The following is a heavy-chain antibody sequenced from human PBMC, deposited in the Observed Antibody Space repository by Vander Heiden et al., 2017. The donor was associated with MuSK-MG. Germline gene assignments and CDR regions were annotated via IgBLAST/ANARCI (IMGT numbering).Heavy chain of an antibody. V-gene: IGHV3-23*01. CDR2: ISGSGGSTDYT. Sequence: EVPLLQSGGGLVRPGGSLRLSCAASGFTFSSYAMNWLRPAPGKGLEWVSGISGSGGSTDYTYYADSVKGRFTISRDNSKNTLFLQMNSLRAEDTAVYYCGSGSGSYYTPLNYWGQGTLVTVSS. CDR1: GFTFSSYA. CDR3: GSGSGSYYTPLNY. D-gene: IGHD3-10*01. J-gene: IGHJ4*02.